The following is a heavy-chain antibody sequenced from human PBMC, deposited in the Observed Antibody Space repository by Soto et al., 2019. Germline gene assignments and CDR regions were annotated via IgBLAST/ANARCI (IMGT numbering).Heavy chain of an antibody. CDR3: ARDRLSSSSTWLTEPYYYYGMDV. Sequence: GGSLRLSCAASGFTFSSYGMHWVRQAPGKGLGWVAVIWYDGSNKYYADSVKGRFTISRDNSKNTLYLQMNSLRAEDTAVYYCARDRLSSSSTWLTEPYYYYGMDVWGQGTTVTVSS. V-gene: IGHV3-33*01. J-gene: IGHJ6*02. CDR2: IWYDGSNK. CDR1: GFTFSSYG. D-gene: IGHD6-6*01.